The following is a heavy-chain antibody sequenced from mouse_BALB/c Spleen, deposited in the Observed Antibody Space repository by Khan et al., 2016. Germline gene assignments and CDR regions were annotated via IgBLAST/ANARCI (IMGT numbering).Heavy chain of an antibody. D-gene: IGHD1-1*01. CDR2: ISYSGST. J-gene: IGHJ4*01. CDR3: ARYTVVAPNAMDY. Sequence: EVQLQESGPSLVKPSQTLSLTCSVTGDSITSGYWNWIRKFPGNKLEYMGYISYSGSTYYNPSPKSRISITRDTSKNQYYLQLNSVTTEDTATYYCARYTVVAPNAMDYWGQGTSVTVSS. V-gene: IGHV3-8*02. CDR1: GDSITSGY.